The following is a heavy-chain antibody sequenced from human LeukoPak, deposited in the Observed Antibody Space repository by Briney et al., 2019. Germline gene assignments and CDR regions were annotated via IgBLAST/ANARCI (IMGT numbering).Heavy chain of an antibody. CDR3: AIMTTYYDSSAYYPFQH. CDR1: GFTFSSHW. J-gene: IGHJ1*01. V-gene: IGHV3-7*01. CDR2: IKEDGSEK. Sequence: PGGSLRLSCAASGFTFSSHWMSWVRQVPGKGLEWVANIKEDGSEKYFVDSVKGRFTISRDNAKNSVFLQINSLRDEDTAVYYCAIMTTYYDSSAYYPFQHWGQGTLVTVSS. D-gene: IGHD3-22*01.